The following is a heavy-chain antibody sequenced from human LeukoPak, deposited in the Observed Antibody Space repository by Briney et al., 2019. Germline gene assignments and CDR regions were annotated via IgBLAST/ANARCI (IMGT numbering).Heavy chain of an antibody. CDR2: INHSGST. CDR1: GGSFSGYY. Sequence: SETLSLTCAVYGGSFSGYYWSWIRQPPGKGLEWIGEINHSGSTNYNPSLKSRVTISVDTPKNQFSLKLSSVTAADTAVYYCATLVATITLGWFDPWGQGTLVTVSS. CDR3: ATLVATITLGWFDP. J-gene: IGHJ5*02. D-gene: IGHD5-12*01. V-gene: IGHV4-34*01.